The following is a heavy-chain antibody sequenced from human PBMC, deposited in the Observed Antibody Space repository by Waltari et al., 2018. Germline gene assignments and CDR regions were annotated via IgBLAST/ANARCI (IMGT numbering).Heavy chain of an antibody. J-gene: IGHJ3*02. V-gene: IGHV4-34*01. D-gene: IGHD6-6*01. CDR2: INHSGST. CDR3: ARGPEYSSSAKAFDI. Sequence: PSETLSLTCAVYGGSFSGYYWSWIRQPPGKGLEWIGEINHSGSTNYNPSLKSRVTISVDTSKNQFSLKLSSVTAADTAVYYCARGPEYSSSAKAFDIWGQGTMVTVSS. CDR1: GGSFSGYY.